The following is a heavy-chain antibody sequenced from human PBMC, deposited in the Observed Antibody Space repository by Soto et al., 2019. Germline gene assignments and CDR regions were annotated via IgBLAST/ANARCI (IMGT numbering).Heavy chain of an antibody. Sequence: GGSLRLSCAASGFTFGTFAMSWVRQAPGKGLEWVSFISGSGDRASYADSVKGRFTISRDNSKNTLYLQMNSLRAEDTAVYYCAKARIAVAGTPYFDYWGQGTLVTVSS. CDR1: GFTFGTFA. V-gene: IGHV3-23*01. CDR3: AKARIAVAGTPYFDY. D-gene: IGHD6-19*01. CDR2: ISGSGDRA. J-gene: IGHJ4*02.